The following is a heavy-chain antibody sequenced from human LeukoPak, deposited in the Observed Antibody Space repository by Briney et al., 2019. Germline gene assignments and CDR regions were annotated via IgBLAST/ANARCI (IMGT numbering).Heavy chain of an antibody. CDR3: AKDFSHYGLNWFDP. J-gene: IGHJ5*02. D-gene: IGHD4-17*01. V-gene: IGHV3-74*01. Sequence: GGSLRLSCAASGFTFSNYWMHWVRQAPGKGLVWVSRIKSDGSRTDYADSVKGRFTISRDNAKNTLYLQMNSLRAEDTALYYCAKDFSHYGLNWFDPWGQGTLSPSPQ. CDR2: IKSDGSRT. CDR1: GFTFSNYW.